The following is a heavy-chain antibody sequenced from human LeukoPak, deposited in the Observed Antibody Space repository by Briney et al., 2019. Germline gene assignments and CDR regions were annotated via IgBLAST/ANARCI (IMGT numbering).Heavy chain of an antibody. CDR2: INQKRGST. D-gene: IGHD6-6*01. CDR1: GGSFSDYY. V-gene: IGHV4-34*01. J-gene: IGHJ3*02. CDR3: AREFSTSSTAFDM. Sequence: SETLSLTCAVYGGSFSDYYWSWISLPPGKGLEWIGEINQKRGSTNYNPSLKSRVTISVDTSKNQFSLRLSSVTAADTAVYYCAREFSTSSTAFDMWGQGTMVTVSS.